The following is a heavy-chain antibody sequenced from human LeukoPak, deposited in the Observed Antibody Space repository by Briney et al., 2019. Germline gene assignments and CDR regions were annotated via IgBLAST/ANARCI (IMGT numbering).Heavy chain of an antibody. CDR3: ARSSILRYFDWAPDY. Sequence: ASVTVSCKASGYTVTGYYIHWVRQAPGQGLEWMGWVNPNTSATNYVEKFQGRVTMTGDTSINTAYMELSSLTSDDTAVYYCARSSILRYFDWAPDYWGQGTLITVSS. CDR2: VNPNTSAT. D-gene: IGHD3-9*01. V-gene: IGHV1-2*02. CDR1: GYTVTGYY. J-gene: IGHJ4*02.